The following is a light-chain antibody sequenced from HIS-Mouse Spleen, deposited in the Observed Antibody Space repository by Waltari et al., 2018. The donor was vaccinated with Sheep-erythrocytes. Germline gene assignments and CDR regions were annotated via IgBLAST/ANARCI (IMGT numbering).Light chain of an antibody. V-gene: IGLV2-23*01. J-gene: IGLJ3*02. Sequence: QSALTQPASVSGSPGQSITISCTGTSSDVGSYNLVSWYQQHPGKAPKLMIYEGSKRPSGVSKRVPGSKPGNTASLTISGLQAEDEADYYCCSYAGSSTPWVFGGGTKLTVL. CDR1: SSDVGSYNL. CDR3: CSYAGSSTPWV. CDR2: EGS.